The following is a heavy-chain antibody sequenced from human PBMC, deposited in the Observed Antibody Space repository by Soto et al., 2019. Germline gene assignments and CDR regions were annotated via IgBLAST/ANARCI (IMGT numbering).Heavy chain of an antibody. J-gene: IGHJ6*03. Sequence: QVQLQESGPGLVKPSETLALTCTVSGGSVNSDYWSWIRQPPGKGLEWIGHIYYTGSTNYNPSLKSRVTISVDTSKNQFSLKVSCVTAADTAVYYCARQVTGYYYYMDAWGKGTTVTVSS. V-gene: IGHV4-59*08. D-gene: IGHD3-10*01. CDR3: ARQVTGYYYYMDA. CDR1: GGSVNSDY. CDR2: IYYTGST.